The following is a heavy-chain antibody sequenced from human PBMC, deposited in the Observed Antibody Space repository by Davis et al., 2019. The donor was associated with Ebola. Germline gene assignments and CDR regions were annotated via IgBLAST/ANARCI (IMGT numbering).Heavy chain of an antibody. CDR2: INHSGNT. J-gene: IGHJ2*01. CDR3: ARHRKAIFGVGRLFDL. V-gene: IGHV4-34*01. Sequence: PSETLSLTCGVYGGSFIGYYWSWIRQTPGKGLEWIGEINHSGNTNYNPSLKSRVTISVDTSKNQFSLKLSSVTAADTAVYYCARHRKAIFGVGRLFDLWGRGTLVTVSS. D-gene: IGHD3-3*01. CDR1: GGSFIGYY.